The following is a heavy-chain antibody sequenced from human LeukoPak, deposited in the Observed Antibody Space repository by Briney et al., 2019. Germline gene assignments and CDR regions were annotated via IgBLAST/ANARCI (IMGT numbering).Heavy chain of an antibody. Sequence: PGGSLRLSCAASGFTFSSYAMSWVRQAPGKGLEWVSAISGSGGSTYYADSVKGRFTISRDNSKNTLYLQMNSLRAEDTAVYYCAKAFSGYSYGYGSSAFDIWGQGTMVTVSS. V-gene: IGHV3-23*01. J-gene: IGHJ3*02. D-gene: IGHD5-18*01. CDR3: AKAFSGYSYGYGSSAFDI. CDR1: GFTFSSYA. CDR2: ISGSGGST.